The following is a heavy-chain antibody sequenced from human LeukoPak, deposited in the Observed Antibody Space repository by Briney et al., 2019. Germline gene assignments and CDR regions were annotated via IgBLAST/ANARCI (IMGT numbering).Heavy chain of an antibody. CDR2: ISGSSDYI. J-gene: IGHJ4*02. V-gene: IGHV3-21*01. Sequence: GGSLRLSCAASGFTFSSYWMSWVRQAPGKGLEWVSSISGSSDYIYYADSVKGRFTISRDNAKNSLYLQMNSVRAEDTAVYYCARARYYYDSSGYSFDYWGQGTLVTVSS. CDR3: ARARYYYDSSGYSFDY. D-gene: IGHD3-22*01. CDR1: GFTFSSYW.